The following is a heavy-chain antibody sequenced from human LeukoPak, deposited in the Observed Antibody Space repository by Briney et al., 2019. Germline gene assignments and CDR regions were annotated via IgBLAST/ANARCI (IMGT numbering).Heavy chain of an antibody. J-gene: IGHJ4*02. D-gene: IGHD2-15*01. V-gene: IGHV3-33*06. CDR3: AKDGYCNGGSCYPYYFDY. Sequence: GGSLRLSCAASGFTFSSYGMHWVRQAPGKGLEWVAVIWYDGSNKYYADSVKGRFTISRDNSKNTLYLQMNSLRAEDTAVYYCAKDGYCNGGSCYPYYFDYWGQGTLVTVSS. CDR2: IWYDGSNK. CDR1: GFTFSSYG.